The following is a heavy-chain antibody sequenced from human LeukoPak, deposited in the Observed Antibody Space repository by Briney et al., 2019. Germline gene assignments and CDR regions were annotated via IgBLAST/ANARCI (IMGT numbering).Heavy chain of an antibody. CDR1: GYTFTSYD. J-gene: IGHJ6*03. CDR3: ARVTGYYDFWSGYYNYYYYMDV. Sequence: ASVKVCCNASGYTFTSYDINWVRQATGPGLEWMGWMNPNSGNTSYAQKFQVRVTMTRNTSISTAYMELSSLRSEDTAVYYCARVTGYYDFWSGYYNYYYYMDVWGKGTTVTVSS. CDR2: MNPNSGNT. D-gene: IGHD3-3*01. V-gene: IGHV1-8*01.